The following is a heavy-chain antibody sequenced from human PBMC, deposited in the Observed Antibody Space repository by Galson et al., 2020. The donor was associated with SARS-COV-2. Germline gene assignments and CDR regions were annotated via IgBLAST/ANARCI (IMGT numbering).Heavy chain of an antibody. CDR3: ATAYTSGWYNWFDP. J-gene: IGHJ5*02. V-gene: IGHV1-8*03. D-gene: IGHD6-19*01. Sequence: ASVKVSCKASGFTFTSSDINWVRQATGQGLEWMGWMNPNSGNTGYAQKFQGRVSITRNTSISTAYMELSSLTSEDTAVYYCATAYTSGWYNWFDPWGQGTLVTVSS. CDR1: GFTFTSSD. CDR2: MNPNSGNT.